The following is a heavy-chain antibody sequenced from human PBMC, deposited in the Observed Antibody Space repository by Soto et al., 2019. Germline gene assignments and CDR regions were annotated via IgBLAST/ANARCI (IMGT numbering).Heavy chain of an antibody. CDR2: ISSSGTGI. J-gene: IGHJ3*02. CDR3: ARAYADALDI. V-gene: IGHV3-11*01. CDR1: RFTFSDYY. Sequence: GGSLRLSCAASRFTFSDYYMTWIRQAPGKGLEWVSYISSSGTGIYYPDSVKGRFTISRDNAKNSLYLQMSSLRAEDTAVYYWARAYADALDIWGQGTMVTVSS.